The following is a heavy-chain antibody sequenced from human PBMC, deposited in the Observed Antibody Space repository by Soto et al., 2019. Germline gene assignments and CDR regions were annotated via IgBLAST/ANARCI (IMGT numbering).Heavy chain of an antibody. Sequence: SVKLCCKALRYTLTDFYIHGLRQAPGQGLEWMGIINPSGGSTTYPQKFQGRVTMTRDTSTSTVHMELITLRSEDTAVYYCARSQVGRPLDVWGPGTTVTVSS. V-gene: IGHV1-46*01. CDR1: RYTLTDFY. D-gene: IGHD1-26*01. CDR3: ARSQVGRPLDV. J-gene: IGHJ6*02. CDR2: INPSGGST.